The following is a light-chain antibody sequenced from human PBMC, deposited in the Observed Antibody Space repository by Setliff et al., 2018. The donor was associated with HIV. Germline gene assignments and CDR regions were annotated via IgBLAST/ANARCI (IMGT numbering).Light chain of an antibody. CDR1: SNDVGGYNY. V-gene: IGLV2-14*03. CDR3: SSYTSSSTVL. Sequence: QSVLTQPASVSGSPGQSITISCTGTSNDVGGYNYVSWYQQHPRKAPKLMIYDVSNRPSGVSNRFSGSKSGNTASLTISGLQAEDEADYYCSSYTSSSTVLFGGGTKVTVL. J-gene: IGLJ2*01. CDR2: DVS.